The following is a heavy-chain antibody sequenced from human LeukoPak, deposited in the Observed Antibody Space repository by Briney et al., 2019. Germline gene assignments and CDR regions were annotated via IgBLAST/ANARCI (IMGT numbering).Heavy chain of an antibody. CDR1: GGTFNNYA. J-gene: IGHJ3*02. CDR2: IIPIFGTA. D-gene: IGHD3-22*01. Sequence: SVKVSCKASGGTFNNYAISWMRQAPGQGLEWMGGIIPIFGTATYAQKLQGRVTMTTDTSTSTAYMELRSLRSDDTAVYYCARENAATMRGFDIWGQGTMVTVSS. V-gene: IGHV1-69*05. CDR3: ARENAATMRGFDI.